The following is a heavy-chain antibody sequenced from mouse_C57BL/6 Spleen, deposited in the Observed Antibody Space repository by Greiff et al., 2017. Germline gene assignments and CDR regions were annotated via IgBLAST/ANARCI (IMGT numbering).Heavy chain of an antibody. D-gene: IGHD2-3*01. Sequence: EVQLVESGGGLVQPGGSLSLSCAASGFTFTDYYMSWVRQPPGTALEWLGFIRNKATGYTTEYSASVKGRFTISRDNSPSILYLQMNALRAEDSATYYCARSLYDGYFSYAMDYWGQGTAVTVSS. CDR1: GFTFTDYY. CDR2: IRNKATGYTT. CDR3: ARSLYDGYFSYAMDY. V-gene: IGHV7-3*01. J-gene: IGHJ4*01.